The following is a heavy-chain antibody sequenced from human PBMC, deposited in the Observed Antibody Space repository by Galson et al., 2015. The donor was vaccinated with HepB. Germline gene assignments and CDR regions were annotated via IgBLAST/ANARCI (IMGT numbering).Heavy chain of an antibody. V-gene: IGHV3-7*01. Sequence: SLRLSCAASGFTFSSYWMSWVRQAPGKGLEWVANIKQDGSEKYYVDSVKGRFTISRDNAKNSLYLQMNSLRAEDTAVYYCASYIVVVPAAYYYYYGMDVWGQGTTVTVSS. CDR2: IKQDGSEK. CDR3: ASYIVVVPAAYYYYYGMDV. CDR1: GFTFSSYW. D-gene: IGHD2-2*01. J-gene: IGHJ6*02.